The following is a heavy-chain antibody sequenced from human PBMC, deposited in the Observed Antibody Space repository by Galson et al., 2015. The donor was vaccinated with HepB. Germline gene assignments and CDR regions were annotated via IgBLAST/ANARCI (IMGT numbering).Heavy chain of an antibody. J-gene: IGHJ3*02. CDR1: GFTFSNAW. CDR3: TTDYIPYRVVVITLDAFDI. CDR2: IKSKTDGGTT. V-gene: IGHV3-15*01. D-gene: IGHD3-22*01. Sequence: SLRLSCAASGFTFSNAWMSWVRQAPGKGLEWVGRIKSKTDGGTTDYAAPVKGRFTISRDDSKNTLYLQMNSLKTEDTAVYYCTTDYIPYRVVVITLDAFDIWGQGTMVTVSS.